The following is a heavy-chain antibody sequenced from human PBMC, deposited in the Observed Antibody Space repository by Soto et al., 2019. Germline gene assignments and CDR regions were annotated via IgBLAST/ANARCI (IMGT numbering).Heavy chain of an antibody. J-gene: IGHJ4*02. CDR2: ISGSGGST. V-gene: IGHV3-23*01. CDR3: AKDQTQAGGTTHFDY. CDR1: GFTFSSYA. D-gene: IGHD2-15*01. Sequence: GGSLRLSCAASGFTFSSYAMSWVRQAPGKGLEWVSAISGSGGSTYYADSVKGRFTISRDNSKNTLYLQMNSLRAEDTAVYYCAKDQTQAGGTTHFDYWGQGTLVTVSS.